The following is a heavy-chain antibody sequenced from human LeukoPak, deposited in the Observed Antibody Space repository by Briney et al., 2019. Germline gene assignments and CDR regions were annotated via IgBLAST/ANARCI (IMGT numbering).Heavy chain of an antibody. CDR2: IYYSAST. J-gene: IGHJ4*02. V-gene: IGHV4-59*08. CDR1: GASITNYY. D-gene: IGHD4-17*01. Sequence: SETLSLTCAVSGASITNYYWTCIRQPLGKGLEWIGHIYYSASTDYNPSLKNRVTISVDTSKNQFSLKLTSVTAADTAVYYCARRRDGDYDYWGQGTLVTVSS. CDR3: ARRRDGDYDY.